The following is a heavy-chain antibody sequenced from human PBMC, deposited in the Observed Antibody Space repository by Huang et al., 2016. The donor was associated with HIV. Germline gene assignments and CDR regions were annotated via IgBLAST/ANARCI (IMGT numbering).Heavy chain of an antibody. CDR2: IVPLFSVT. Sequence: VQLVQSGAEVRRPGSSVRVSCKAAGGSFNSLAFNWVRQAPGQGLECMGGIVPLFSVTNYAERFQNRLTSSADKATNTVYMELRSLRSEDTGVFYCAREGQTWYGKPIAAFEIWGQGTTVIVSS. V-gene: IGHV1-69*10. CDR1: GGSFNSLA. CDR3: AREGQTWYGKPIAAFEI. D-gene: IGHD1-1*01. J-gene: IGHJ3*02.